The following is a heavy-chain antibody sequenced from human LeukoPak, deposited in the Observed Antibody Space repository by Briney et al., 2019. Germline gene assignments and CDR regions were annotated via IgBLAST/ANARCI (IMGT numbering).Heavy chain of an antibody. CDR2: ISYDGSNK. CDR1: GFTFSGYA. J-gene: IGHJ6*02. D-gene: IGHD3-10*01. Sequence: GGSLRLSCAASGFTFSGYAMNWVRQAPGKGLEWVAFISYDGSNKYYADSVKGRFTISRDNSKNTLYLQMNSLRAEDTAVYYCASQGGLLWFGELSGGMDVWGQGTTVTVSS. V-gene: IGHV3-30-3*01. CDR3: ASQGGLLWFGELSGGMDV.